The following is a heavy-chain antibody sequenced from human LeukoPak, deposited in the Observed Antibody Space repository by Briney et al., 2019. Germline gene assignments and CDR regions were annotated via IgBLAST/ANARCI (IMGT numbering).Heavy chain of an antibody. V-gene: IGHV4-4*09. Sequence: SETLSLTCTVSGGSISGYYWSWIRQVPGKGLEWIGHSYTNGYTNYNPSLESRITISVDTSKSQFSLRLTSVTAADTAVYYCARGIFYGGRNQYIWFDLWGQGTLVTVSS. CDR3: ARGIFYGGRNQYIWFDL. D-gene: IGHD4-23*01. CDR2: SYTNGYT. J-gene: IGHJ5*02. CDR1: GGSISGYY.